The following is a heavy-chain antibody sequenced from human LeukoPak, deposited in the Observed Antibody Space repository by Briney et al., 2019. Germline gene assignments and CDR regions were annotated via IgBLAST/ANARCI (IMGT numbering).Heavy chain of an antibody. CDR2: IRYDGTNR. CDR3: AKSTIVGATVDTFDI. D-gene: IGHD1-26*01. CDR1: GFTFSSYV. V-gene: IGHV3-30*02. J-gene: IGHJ3*02. Sequence: GGSLRLSCAASGFTFSSYVMHWVRQAPGKGLEWVAFIRYDGTNRYYADSVKGRFTISRDNSKNTLYLQMNSLRAEDTAVYYCAKSTIVGATVDTFDIWGQGTMVTVSS.